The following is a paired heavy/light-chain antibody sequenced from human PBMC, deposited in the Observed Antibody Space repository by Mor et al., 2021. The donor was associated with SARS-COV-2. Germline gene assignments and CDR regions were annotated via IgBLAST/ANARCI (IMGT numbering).Light chain of an antibody. CDR3: TSFTTSSTVE. J-gene: IGLJ2*01. V-gene: IGLV2-14*03. CDR2: EVS. Sequence: QSALTQPASVSGSPGQSITISCTGTSSDVGGYNYVSWYQKHPGKAPKLMIYEVSNRPSGVSNRFSGSKSGNTASLTISGLQAEDEADYYCTSFTTSSTVEFGGGTKLTVL. CDR1: SSDVGGYNY.
Heavy chain of an antibody. V-gene: IGHV3-9*01. CDR1: GFTFDDYA. J-gene: IGHJ6*02. CDR3: AKDASGYLAPLYGMDV. CDR2: ITWINSDI. Sequence: EVQLVESGGGLVQPGRSLRLSCTASGFTFDDYAMHWVRQAPGKGLEWVSGITWINSDIGYADSVRGRFTISRDNAKNSLYLQMNSLRDEDTALYYCAKDASGYLAPLYGMDVWGQGTTVTVSS. D-gene: IGHD6-13*01.